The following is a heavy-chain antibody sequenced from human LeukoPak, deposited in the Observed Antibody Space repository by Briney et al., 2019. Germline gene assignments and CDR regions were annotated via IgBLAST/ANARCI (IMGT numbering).Heavy chain of an antibody. J-gene: IGHJ4*02. CDR2: ISWNSGSI. CDR1: GFTFDDYA. CDR3: AKSPYYDILTGYYFDY. V-gene: IGHV3-9*01. Sequence: GRSLRLSCAASGFTFDDYAMHRVRQAPGKGLEWVSGISWNSGSIGYADSVKGRFTISRDNAKNSLYLQMNSLRAEDTALYYCAKSPYYDILTGYYFDYWGQGTLVTVSS. D-gene: IGHD3-9*01.